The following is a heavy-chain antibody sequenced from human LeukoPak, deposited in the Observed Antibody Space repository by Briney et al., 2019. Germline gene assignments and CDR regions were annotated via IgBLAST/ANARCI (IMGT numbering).Heavy chain of an antibody. Sequence: SETLSLTCTVSGGSISSYYWSWIRQPPGKGLEWIGYIYYSGGTNYNPSLKSRVTISVDKSKNQFSLKLSSVTAADTAVYYCATANLVRAFDIWGQGTMVTVSS. CDR3: ATANLVRAFDI. D-gene: IGHD3-10*01. V-gene: IGHV4-59*12. CDR1: GGSISSYY. CDR2: IYYSGGT. J-gene: IGHJ3*02.